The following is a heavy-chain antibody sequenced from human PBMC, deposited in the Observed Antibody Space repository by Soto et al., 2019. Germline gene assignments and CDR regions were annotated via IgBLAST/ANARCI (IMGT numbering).Heavy chain of an antibody. J-gene: IGHJ5*02. V-gene: IGHV4-31*03. D-gene: IGHD3-3*01. Sequence: LSLPCTFSGGSISSGGYSWSWIRQHPGKGLEWIGYIYYSGSTYYNPSLKSRVTIPVDTSKSQFSLKLSSVTAADTPVYYSARDLWSGYFRLFDRWGQGTLVTVS. CDR2: IYYSGST. CDR3: ARDLWSGYFRLFDR. CDR1: GGSISSGGYS.